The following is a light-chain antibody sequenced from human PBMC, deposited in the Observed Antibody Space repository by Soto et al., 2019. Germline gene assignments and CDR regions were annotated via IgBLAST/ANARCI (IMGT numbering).Light chain of an antibody. V-gene: IGLV4-69*01. CDR3: QTWGTGIRV. CDR1: SGRTSYA. J-gene: IGLJ3*02. Sequence: QLVLTQSPSASASLGASVKLTCTLSSGRTSYAIAWHQQQPKKGPRFLMNLNNDGSHSKGDGIPDRFSGSSSGAERYLTISSLQSEDEADYYCQTWGTGIRVFGGGTKLTVL. CDR2: LNNDGSH.